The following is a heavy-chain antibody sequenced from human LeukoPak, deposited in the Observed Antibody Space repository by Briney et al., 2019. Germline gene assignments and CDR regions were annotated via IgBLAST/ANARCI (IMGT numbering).Heavy chain of an antibody. D-gene: IGHD3-10*01. CDR2: ISYDGSNK. CDR3: AKDANGVTEFYFDY. V-gene: IGHV3-30*18. CDR1: GFIFSSYG. Sequence: PGGSLRLSCAASGFIFSSYGMHWVRQSPGKGLEWVAVISYDGSNKYYADSVKGRFTISRDNSKNTLYLQMNSLRAEDTAMYYCAKDANGVTEFYFDYWGQGTLVTVSS. J-gene: IGHJ4*02.